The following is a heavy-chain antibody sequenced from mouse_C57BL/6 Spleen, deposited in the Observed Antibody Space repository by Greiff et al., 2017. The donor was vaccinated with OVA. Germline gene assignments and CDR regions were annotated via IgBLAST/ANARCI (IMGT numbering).Heavy chain of an antibody. V-gene: IGHV1-69*01. D-gene: IGHD2-5*01. CDR1: GYTFTSYW. CDR3: ARSGYSNYFDD. CDR2: IDPSDSST. J-gene: IGHJ2*01. Sequence: VQLQQPGAELVMPGASVKLSCKASGYTFTSYWMHWVKQRPGQGLEWIGEIDPSDSSTNYNQKFKGKSTLTVDNSSSPAYMQLSSLTSEDAAVDYCARSGYSNYFDDGGKGTTLTVSS.